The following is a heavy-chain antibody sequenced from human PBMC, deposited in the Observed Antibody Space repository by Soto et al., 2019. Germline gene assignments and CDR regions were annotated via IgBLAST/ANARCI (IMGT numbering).Heavy chain of an antibody. CDR2: IRNKANSYAT. CDR1: GFNFSGSP. CDR3: TSKAVAGTNWYFDL. D-gene: IGHD6-19*01. Sequence: GGSLILSCVASGFNFSGSPVHWVRQASGKGLEWVGRIRNKANSYATAYAASVKGRFTISRDDSKNTAYLQMNSLKTEDTAVYYCTSKAVAGTNWYFDLWGRGTLVTSPQ. V-gene: IGHV3-73*01. J-gene: IGHJ2*01.